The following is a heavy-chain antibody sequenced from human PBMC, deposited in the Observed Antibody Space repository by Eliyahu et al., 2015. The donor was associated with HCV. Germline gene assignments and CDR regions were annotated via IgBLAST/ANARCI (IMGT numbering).Heavy chain of an antibody. CDR2: IYXIGST. J-gene: IGHJ3*02. CDR3: ARESFLEPYGAFDI. D-gene: IGHD3-3*01. Sequence: QVQLQESGPGLVKPSQTLSLTCTLSGASIRSGGYYWSWIRQPPGKGLEYIGYIYXIGSTYNNPSLNSRLTISVDTSKIHFSLRLSSVTAADTAVYYCARESFLEPYGAFDIWGRGTMVTVSS. CDR1: GASIRSGGYY. V-gene: IGHV4-31*03.